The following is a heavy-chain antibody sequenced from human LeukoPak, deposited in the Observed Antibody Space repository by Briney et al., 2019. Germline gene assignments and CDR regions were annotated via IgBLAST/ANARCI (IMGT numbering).Heavy chain of an antibody. D-gene: IGHD5-24*01. J-gene: IGHJ4*02. V-gene: IGHV4-34*01. CDR3: ASVELATTNFGY. CDR2: ISHSGST. CDR1: GGSFSGYY. Sequence: SETLSLTCAVYGGSFSGYYWSWIRQPPGKGLEWIGEISHSGSTNHNPSLKSRVTISVDTSKNEVPLRLRSVTAADTAVYVCASVELATTNFGYWGQGSLVTVSS.